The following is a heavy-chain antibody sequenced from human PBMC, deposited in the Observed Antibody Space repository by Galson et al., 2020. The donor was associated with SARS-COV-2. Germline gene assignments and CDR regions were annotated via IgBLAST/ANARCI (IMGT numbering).Heavy chain of an antibody. CDR1: GFSLSNARMG. CDR2: TFSHDEK. Sequence: SGPTLVKPTETLTLTCTVSGFSLSNARMGVSWIRQPPGKALEWLAHTFSHDEKSSSTSLKSRLTISKDTSKSQVVLTMTNMDPVDSATYYWAADSGSYDMFDYGGQGTLGTVSS. J-gene: IGHJ4*02. CDR3: AADSGSYDMFDY. D-gene: IGHD1-26*01. V-gene: IGHV2-26*01.